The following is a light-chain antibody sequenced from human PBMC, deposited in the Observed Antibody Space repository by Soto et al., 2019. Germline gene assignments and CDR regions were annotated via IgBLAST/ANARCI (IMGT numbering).Light chain of an antibody. J-gene: IGKJ1*01. CDR2: KAS. CDR1: QSIDIW. CDR3: QQYNTFST. Sequence: DIQMTRSPSTLSASVGDRVTITCRASQSIDIWLAWYQQKPGEAPNLLIYKASALETGVPSRFTGSGSGTEFTLTISSLQPDDFATYYCQQYNTFSTFGQGTKVEMK. V-gene: IGKV1-5*03.